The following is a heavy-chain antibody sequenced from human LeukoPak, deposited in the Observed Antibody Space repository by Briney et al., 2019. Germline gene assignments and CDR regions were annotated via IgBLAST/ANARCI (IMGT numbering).Heavy chain of an antibody. V-gene: IGHV1-2*02. CDR2: INPNSGDT. D-gene: IGHD2-15*01. Sequence: ASVKVSCKASGYIFTGYYMHWVRQAPGQGLEWMGWINPNSGDTNYAQKFQGRVTMTRDTSISTAYMELSRLRSDETAVYYCARVGYRLAETYIDYWGQGTLVTVSS. CDR1: GYIFTGYY. CDR3: ARVGYRLAETYIDY. J-gene: IGHJ4*02.